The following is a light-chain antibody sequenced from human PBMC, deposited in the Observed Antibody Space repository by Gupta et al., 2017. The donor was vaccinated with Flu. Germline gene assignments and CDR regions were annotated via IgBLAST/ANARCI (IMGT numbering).Light chain of an antibody. CDR2: KVS. CDR1: QSLVYSDGNTY. CDR3: RQGTHWPPWT. J-gene: IGKJ1*01. V-gene: IGKV2-30*01. Sequence: DVVMTQSPLSLPVTLGQPASISCRSSQSLVYSDGNTYLNWFQQRPGQAPRRLIYKVSNRDSGVPDRFSGSGLGTDFTLKISRGEAEDVGVYYCRQGTHWPPWTFGQGTKVEIK.